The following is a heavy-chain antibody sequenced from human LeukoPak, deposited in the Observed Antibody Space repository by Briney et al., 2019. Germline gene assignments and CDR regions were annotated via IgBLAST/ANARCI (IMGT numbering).Heavy chain of an antibody. D-gene: IGHD6-13*01. CDR2: IKQDGSEK. V-gene: IGHV3-7*01. J-gene: IGHJ5*02. Sequence: PGGSLRLSCAASGFTFSSYWMSWVRQAPGKGLEWVANIKQDGSEKYYVNSGKGRFTISRDNAKNSLYLQMNSLRAEDTAVYYCARVHSSSWYFDPWGQGTLVTVSS. CDR1: GFTFSSYW. CDR3: ARVHSSSWYFDP.